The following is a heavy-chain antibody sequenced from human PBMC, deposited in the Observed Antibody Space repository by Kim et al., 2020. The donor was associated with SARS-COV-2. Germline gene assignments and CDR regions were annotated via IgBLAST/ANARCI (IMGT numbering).Heavy chain of an antibody. CDR1: GFTFSSYS. CDR3: AVYDYVWGSYRYPFDY. CDR2: ISSSSSYI. J-gene: IGHJ4*02. Sequence: GGSLRLSCAASGFTFSSYSMNWVRQAPGKGLEWVSSISSSSSYIYYADSVKGRFTISRDNAKNSLYLQMNSLRAEDTAVYYCAVYDYVWGSYRYPFDYWGQGTLVTVSS. V-gene: IGHV3-21*01. D-gene: IGHD3-16*02.